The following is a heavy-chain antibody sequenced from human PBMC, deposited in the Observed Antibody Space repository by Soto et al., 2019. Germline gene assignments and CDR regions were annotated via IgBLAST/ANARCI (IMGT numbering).Heavy chain of an antibody. CDR1: GYSFTSYW. Sequence: GESLKISCKGSGYSFTSYWIGWVRQMPGKGLEWMGIIYPGDSDTRYSPSFQGQVTISADKSISTAYLQWSSLKASDTAMYYCARGYDGSGSYGYYYYGMDVWGQGTTVTVSS. D-gene: IGHD3-10*01. V-gene: IGHV5-51*01. CDR3: ARGYDGSGSYGYYYYGMDV. CDR2: IYPGDSDT. J-gene: IGHJ6*02.